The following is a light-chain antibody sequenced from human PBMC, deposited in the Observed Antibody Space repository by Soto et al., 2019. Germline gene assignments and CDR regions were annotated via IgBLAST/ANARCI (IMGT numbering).Light chain of an antibody. V-gene: IGKV1-5*03. CDR3: QQYNSYPYT. Sequence: DIQMTQSPSTLSASVGDRVTITCRARQSISSWLALYQQKPGKAPKLLIYKASSLESMVPSRFSGSGSGTEFTLTIRSLQPDDFATYYCQQYNSYPYTFGQGTQLPIK. CDR2: KAS. J-gene: IGKJ2*01. CDR1: QSISSW.